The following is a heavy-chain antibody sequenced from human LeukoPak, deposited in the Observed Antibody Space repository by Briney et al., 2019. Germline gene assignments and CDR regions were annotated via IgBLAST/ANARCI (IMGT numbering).Heavy chain of an antibody. D-gene: IGHD6-6*01. CDR3: ARLDRSSHVFDI. V-gene: IGHV4-39*01. Sequence: SDTLSLTCTVSGGSISSSSYYWGWIRQSPGKGLEWIEISYYSGSTFYNPSLKSRVTLAVDTSKNQCSLKLSSVTAADTAVYYCARLDRSSHVFDIWGQGTMDT. J-gene: IGHJ3*02. CDR1: GGSISSSSYY. CDR2: SYYSGST.